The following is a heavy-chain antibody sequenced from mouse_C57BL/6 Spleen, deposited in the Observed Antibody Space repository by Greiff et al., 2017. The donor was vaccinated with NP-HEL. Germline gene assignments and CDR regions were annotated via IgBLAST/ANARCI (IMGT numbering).Heavy chain of an antibody. Sequence: QVQLQQPGAELVRPGSSVKLSCKASGYTFTSYWMHWVKQRPIQGLEWIGNIDPSDSETHYNQKFKDKATLTVDKSSSTAYMQLSSLTSEDSAVYYCARNGKYYYAMDYWGQGTSVTVSS. CDR3: ARNGKYYYAMDY. CDR1: GYTFTSYW. D-gene: IGHD1-1*01. CDR2: IDPSDSET. J-gene: IGHJ4*01. V-gene: IGHV1-52*01.